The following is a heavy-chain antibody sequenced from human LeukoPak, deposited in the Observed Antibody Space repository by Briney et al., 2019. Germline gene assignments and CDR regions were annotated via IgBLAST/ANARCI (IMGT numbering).Heavy chain of an antibody. CDR1: GYSFTSYW. J-gene: IGHJ4*02. CDR3: ARHLRSSYDSSGYMPPGFDY. CDR2: IYPGDSDT. V-gene: IGHV5-51*01. D-gene: IGHD3-22*01. Sequence: GESLKISCKGSGYSFTSYWIGWVRQVPGKGLEWMGIIYPGDSDTRYSPSFQGQVTISADKSISTAYLQWSSLEASDTAMYYCARHLRSSYDSSGYMPPGFDYWGQGTLVTVSS.